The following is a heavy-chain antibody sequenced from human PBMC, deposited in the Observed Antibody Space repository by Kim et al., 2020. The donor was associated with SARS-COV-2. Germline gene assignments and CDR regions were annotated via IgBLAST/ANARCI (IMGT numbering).Heavy chain of an antibody. V-gene: IGHV1-2*06. Sequence: ASVKVSCKASGYAFTGHYLHWVRQAPGQGLEWMGRINPYSGGTEYAQKFKGRVTMTRDPSVSTAYMELSSLTSDDTAVYYCAKGKLELRVGVCGGIDYWG. CDR3: AKGKLELRVGVCGGIDY. J-gene: IGHJ4*01. D-gene: IGHD1-7*01. CDR1: GYAFTGHY. CDR2: INPYSGGT.